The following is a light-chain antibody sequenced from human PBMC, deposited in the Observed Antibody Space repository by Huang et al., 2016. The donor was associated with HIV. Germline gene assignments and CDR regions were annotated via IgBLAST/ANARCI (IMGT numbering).Light chain of an antibody. Sequence: IVLTQSPATLSLSPGERATLSCRASQSLNKFLAWYQQKPGQAPRLLIYNATDRANGVPARFSGGCSGTDFTLTITDLKAEDFAIYYCQQRSSSLTFGGGTKVEIK. CDR1: QSLNKF. CDR3: QQRSSSLT. J-gene: IGKJ4*01. V-gene: IGKV3-11*01. CDR2: NAT.